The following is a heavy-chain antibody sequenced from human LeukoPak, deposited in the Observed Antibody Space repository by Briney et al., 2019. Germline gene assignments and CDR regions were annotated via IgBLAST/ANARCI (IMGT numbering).Heavy chain of an antibody. D-gene: IGHD4-11*01. Sequence: PGGSLRLSCAASGFTFSSYSMNWVRQAPGKGLEWVANIRQDGAERYYVDSVKGRFTISRDNAKNSVYLEMNSLRAEDTAVYYCARDGFGYSNTPHYWGQGTLVTVSS. CDR2: IRQDGAER. CDR1: GFTFSSYS. V-gene: IGHV3-7*01. CDR3: ARDGFGYSNTPHY. J-gene: IGHJ4*02.